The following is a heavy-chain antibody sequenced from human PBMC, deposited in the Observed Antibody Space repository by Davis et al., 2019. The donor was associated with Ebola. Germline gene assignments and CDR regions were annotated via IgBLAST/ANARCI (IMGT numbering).Heavy chain of an antibody. CDR2: ISYDGSNK. J-gene: IGHJ4*02. D-gene: IGHD6-13*01. CDR1: GFTFSSYA. CDR3: ARAIAAAGTGDY. V-gene: IGHV3-30-3*01. Sequence: GESLKISCAASGFTFSSYAMHWVRQAPGKGLEWVAVISYDGSNKYYADSVKGRFTISRDNSKNTLYLQMNSLRAEDTAVYYCARAIAAAGTGDYWGQGTLVTVSS.